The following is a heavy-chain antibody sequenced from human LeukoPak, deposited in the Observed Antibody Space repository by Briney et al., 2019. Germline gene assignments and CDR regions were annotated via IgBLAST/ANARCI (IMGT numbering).Heavy chain of an antibody. CDR1: GXSISSGGYY. J-gene: IGHJ3*02. CDR2: IYYSGST. CDR3: ARTAQYYYDSSGHWHAFDI. V-gene: IGHV4-31*03. D-gene: IGHD3-22*01. Sequence: PSETLSLTCTVSGXSISSGGYYWSWIRQHPGKGLEWIGYIYYSGSTYYNPSLKSRVTISVDTSKNQFSLKLSSVTAADTAVYYCARTAQYYYDSSGHWHAFDIWGQGTMVTVSS.